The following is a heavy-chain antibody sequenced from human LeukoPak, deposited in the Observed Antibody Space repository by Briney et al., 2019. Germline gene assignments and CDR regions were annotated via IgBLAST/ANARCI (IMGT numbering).Heavy chain of an antibody. CDR2: MNPNSGDT. CDR3: ARGGWFGEFPYYMDV. V-gene: IGHV1-8*03. D-gene: IGHD3-10*01. Sequence: ASVNVSCTASGYTFTNYEINWVRQATGQGLEWMGWMNPNSGDTGYGQKFQGRVTITRNTSKSTAYMELSSLRSEDTAVYYCARGGWFGEFPYYMDVWGEGTTVTVSS. J-gene: IGHJ6*03. CDR1: GYTFTNYE.